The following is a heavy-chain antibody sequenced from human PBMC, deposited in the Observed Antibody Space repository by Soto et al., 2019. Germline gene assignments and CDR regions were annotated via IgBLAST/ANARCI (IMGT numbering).Heavy chain of an antibody. V-gene: IGHV3-64*01. CDR3: ARTSGYAFDY. CDR2: ISSFGGST. CDR1: GFTFSTYA. D-gene: IGHD5-12*01. J-gene: IGHJ4*02. Sequence: EVQLVESGGGLVQPGGPLRLSCAASGFTFSTYAMHWVRQAPGKGLEYVSVISSFGGSTYYANSVKGRFTISRDNSKNTLYRQMGSLRAEDMAVYYCARTSGYAFDYWGQGTLVTVSS.